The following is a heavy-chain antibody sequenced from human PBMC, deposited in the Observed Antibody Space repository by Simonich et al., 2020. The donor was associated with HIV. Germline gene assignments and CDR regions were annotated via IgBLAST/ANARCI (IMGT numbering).Heavy chain of an antibody. CDR3: ARGFYQRLYYFDY. CDR2: INNSGST. J-gene: IGHJ4*02. Sequence: QVQLQQWGAGLLKPSETLSLTCAVYGGSFSGYYWSWISQPPGQGLEWIGEINNSGSTNYNPSLKSRVTISGATSKNQFSLKLSSVTAADTAVYYCARGFYQRLYYFDYWGQGTLVTVSS. D-gene: IGHD2-2*01. CDR1: GGSFSGYY. V-gene: IGHV4-34*01.